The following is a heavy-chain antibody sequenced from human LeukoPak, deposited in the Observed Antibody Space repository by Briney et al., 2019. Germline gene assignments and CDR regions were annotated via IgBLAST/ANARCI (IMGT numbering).Heavy chain of an antibody. CDR1: GFTFSSYA. CDR3: AKRGFMTGIVY. J-gene: IGHJ4*02. D-gene: IGHD3-9*01. Sequence: GGSLRLSCAASGFTFSSYAMSWVRQAPGKGLEWVSAISGSGGSTYYADSVKGPFTISRDNSKNTLYLQMNSLRAEDTAVYYCAKRGFMTGIVYWGQGTLVTVSS. V-gene: IGHV3-23*01. CDR2: ISGSGGST.